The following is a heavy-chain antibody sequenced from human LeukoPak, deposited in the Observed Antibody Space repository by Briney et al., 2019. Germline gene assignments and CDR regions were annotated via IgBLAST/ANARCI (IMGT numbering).Heavy chain of an antibody. V-gene: IGHV1-69*05. Sequence: SVKVSCKASGGTFSSYAISWVRQAPGQGLEWMGRIIPIFGTANYAQKLQGRVTMTTDTSTSTAYMGLRSLRSDDTAVYYCAREAGNCSSTSCYVYYYYMDVWGKGTTVTVSS. D-gene: IGHD2-2*01. CDR2: IIPIFGTA. J-gene: IGHJ6*03. CDR1: GGTFSSYA. CDR3: AREAGNCSSTSCYVYYYYMDV.